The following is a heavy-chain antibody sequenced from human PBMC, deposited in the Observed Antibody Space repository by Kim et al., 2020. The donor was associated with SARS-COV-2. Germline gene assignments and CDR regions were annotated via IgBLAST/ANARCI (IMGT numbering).Heavy chain of an antibody. CDR2: IYYSGST. J-gene: IGHJ4*02. D-gene: IGHD3-3*01. V-gene: IGHV4-31*03. Sequence: SETLSLTCTVSGGSISSGGYYWSWIRQHPGKGLAWIGYIYYSGSTYYNPSLTSRITISVDTSKNQFSLKLSSVTAADTAVYYCASAPERITIFGVVIGQIDNWGQGTLVTVSS. CDR1: GGSISSGGYY. CDR3: ASAPERITIFGVVIGQIDN.